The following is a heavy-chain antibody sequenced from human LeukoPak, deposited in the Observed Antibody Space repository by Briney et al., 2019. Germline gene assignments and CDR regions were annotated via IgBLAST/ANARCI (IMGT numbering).Heavy chain of an antibody. CDR2: IIPIFGTA. D-gene: IGHD6-13*01. Sequence: ASVKVSCKASGGTFSSYAISWVRQAPGQGLEWMGGIIPIFGTANYAQKFQGRVTITADKSTSTAYMELSSLRSEDTAVYYCARSVVAAAGFDYWGQGTLVTVSS. J-gene: IGHJ4*02. V-gene: IGHV1-69*06. CDR1: GGTFSSYA. CDR3: ARSVVAAAGFDY.